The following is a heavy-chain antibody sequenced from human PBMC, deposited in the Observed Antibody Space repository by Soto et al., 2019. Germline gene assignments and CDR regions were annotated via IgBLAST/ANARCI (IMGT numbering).Heavy chain of an antibody. J-gene: IGHJ2*01. V-gene: IGHV3-73*02. CDR1: GFTFSGSA. Sequence: EVQLVESGGGLVQPGGSLKLSCAASGFTFSGSAMHWVRQASGKGLAWVGRIRSKANSYATAYAASVKGRFTISRDDSKNTAYLQMNSLISEDTAVYYCTTVRTADWYFDLWGRGTLVTVSS. D-gene: IGHD3-10*02. CDR2: IRSKANSYAT. CDR3: TTVRTADWYFDL.